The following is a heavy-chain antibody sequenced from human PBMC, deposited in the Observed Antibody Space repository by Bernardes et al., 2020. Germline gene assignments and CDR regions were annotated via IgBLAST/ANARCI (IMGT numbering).Heavy chain of an antibody. V-gene: IGHV3-21*01. J-gene: IGHJ3*02. CDR2: ISSSSSYI. D-gene: IGHD2-15*01. CDR3: ARAFDTVVTGAFHI. CDR1: GFTFKSYT. Sequence: GALRLSCAASGFTFKSYTMSWVRQAPGKGLEWVSSISSSSSYIYYADSVKGRFTISRDNAKNSLYLQMDTLRAEDTAVYYCARAFDTVVTGAFHIWGQGTVVTVSS.